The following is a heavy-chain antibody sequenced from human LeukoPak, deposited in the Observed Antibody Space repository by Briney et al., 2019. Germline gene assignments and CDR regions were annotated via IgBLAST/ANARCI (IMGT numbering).Heavy chain of an antibody. CDR3: ARARLHHNYGSGTNFDY. J-gene: IGHJ4*02. CDR1: GDSVSSNSAA. D-gene: IGHD3-10*01. CDR2: TYYRSNWSN. V-gene: IGHV6-1*01. Sequence: TSQTLSLTCAISGDSVSSNSAAWNWIRQSPSRGLEWLGRTYYRSNWSNDYAVSVTSRITINPATSKNQFSLQLNSVTPEDTAVYYCARARLHHNYGSGTNFDYWGQGSLVTVSS.